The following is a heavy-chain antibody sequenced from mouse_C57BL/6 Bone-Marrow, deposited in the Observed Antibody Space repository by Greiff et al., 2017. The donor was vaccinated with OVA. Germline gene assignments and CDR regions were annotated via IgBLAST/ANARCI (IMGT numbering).Heavy chain of an antibody. CDR3: ARWGYDAWFAD. D-gene: IGHD2-2*01. Sequence: QVQLKQSGAELARPGASVKMSCKASGYTFTSYTMHWVKQRPGQGLEWIGYINPSSGYTKYNQKFKDKATLTSDKTSSTAYMQLSSLTSEDSAVYYCARWGYDAWFADWGKGTLVTVSA. CDR1: GYTFTSYT. J-gene: IGHJ3*01. CDR2: INPSSGYT. V-gene: IGHV1-4*01.